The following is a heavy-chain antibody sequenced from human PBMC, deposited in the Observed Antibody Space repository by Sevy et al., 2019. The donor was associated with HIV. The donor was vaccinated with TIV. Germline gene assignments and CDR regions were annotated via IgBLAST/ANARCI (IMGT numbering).Heavy chain of an antibody. CDR1: GFTFGDYA. J-gene: IGHJ4*02. CDR3: TRWKAAQSIFDY. Sequence: GGSLRLSCTASGFTFGDYAMSWVRQAPGKGLEWVSFLKSKPYGGKLAYAASVKGRFTISRDDSKRIAQLKMNDLKTEDTGIYSCTRWKAAQSIFDYWGQGALVTVSS. CDR2: LKSKPYGGKL. D-gene: IGHD6-13*01. V-gene: IGHV3-49*04.